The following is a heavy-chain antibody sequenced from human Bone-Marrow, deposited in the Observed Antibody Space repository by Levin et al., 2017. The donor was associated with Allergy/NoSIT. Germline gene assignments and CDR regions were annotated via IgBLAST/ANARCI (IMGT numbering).Heavy chain of an antibody. CDR2: IRSKAYGATT. D-gene: IGHD1/OR15-1a*01. V-gene: IGHV3-49*03. CDR3: TRGASSRETRPVYFDY. Sequence: GESLKISCTASGFTFRGYSMSWFRQAPGKGLEWLGLIRSKAYGATTEYAASVKGRFTISRDDSNNIAYVQMDSLQTDDTAVYFCTRGASSRETRPVYFDYWGQGILVTVSS. J-gene: IGHJ4*02. CDR1: GFTFRGYS.